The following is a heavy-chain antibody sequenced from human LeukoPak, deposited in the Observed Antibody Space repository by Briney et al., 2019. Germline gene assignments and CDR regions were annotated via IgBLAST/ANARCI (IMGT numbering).Heavy chain of an antibody. V-gene: IGHV4-61*02. CDR3: AREPKTGYYNVLPFDY. D-gene: IGHD3-9*01. CDR2: IYASGST. J-gene: IGHJ4*02. Sequence: PSETLSLTCTVSGGSISSGSDYWSWIRQPAGKGLEWIGRIYASGSTNYNPSLKSRVTISVDTSKNQFSLKLSSVTAADMAVYYCAREPKTGYYNVLPFDYWGQGTLVTVSS. CDR1: GGSISSGSDY.